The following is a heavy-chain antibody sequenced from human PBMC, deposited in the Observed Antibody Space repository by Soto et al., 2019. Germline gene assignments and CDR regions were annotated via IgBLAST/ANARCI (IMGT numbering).Heavy chain of an antibody. CDR1: GASISDYS. CDR3: SRESGDNWTDEDH. CDR2: ISSTGNI. D-gene: IGHD1-20*01. V-gene: IGHV4-4*07. J-gene: IGHJ4*02. Sequence: SETLSLTCTVSGASISDYSWSWIRQPAGKGLEWMGRISSTGNIHYNPSFRSRFTMSIDTSRDQFSLRLTSVTAADTAVDYFSRESGDNWTDEDHWGQGTQVTVSS.